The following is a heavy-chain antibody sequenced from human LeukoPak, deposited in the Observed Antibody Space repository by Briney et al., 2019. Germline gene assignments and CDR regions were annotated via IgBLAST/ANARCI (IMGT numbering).Heavy chain of an antibody. CDR3: ARDLISRGAFDI. D-gene: IGHD6-13*01. CDR1: GYTFTSYA. Sequence: ASVKVSCKASGYTFTSYAMHWVRQAPGQRLEWMGWINAGNGNTKYSQKFQGRVTITRDTSASTAYMELSSLRSEDTAVYYCARDLISRGAFDIWGQGTMVTVSS. J-gene: IGHJ3*02. V-gene: IGHV1-3*01. CDR2: INAGNGNT.